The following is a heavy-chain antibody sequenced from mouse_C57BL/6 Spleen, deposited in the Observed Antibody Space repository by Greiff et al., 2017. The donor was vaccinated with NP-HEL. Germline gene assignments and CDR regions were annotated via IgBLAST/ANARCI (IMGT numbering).Heavy chain of an antibody. CDR2: IYPSSGNT. J-gene: IGHJ4*01. D-gene: IGHD1-1*01. CDR1: GYTFTSYG. Sequence: QVQLQQSGAELARPGASVPLSCKASGYTFTSYGISWVKQRTGPGLEWIGEIYPSSGNTYYTEKFKVTAPLTSDQSSSTAYMELRSLTSEDSAVYFCARSPFTTVVARDAMDYWGQGTSVTVSS. CDR3: ARSPFTTVVARDAMDY. V-gene: IGHV1-81*01.